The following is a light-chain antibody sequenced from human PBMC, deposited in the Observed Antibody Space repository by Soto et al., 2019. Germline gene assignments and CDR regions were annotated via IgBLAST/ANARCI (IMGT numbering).Light chain of an antibody. CDR2: GAS. CDR1: MNISFW. Sequence: DSQMTQYPSTLSASVEDRVTITCRASMNISFWLAWYQQKAGKAPKLLIYGASILQSGVPSGFSGGGFGTDFTLTISSLRGEEFTLYFCRQTMSHPFSLGGRTAVDI. CDR3: RQTMSHPFS. J-gene: IGKJ4*01. V-gene: IGKV1-5*01.